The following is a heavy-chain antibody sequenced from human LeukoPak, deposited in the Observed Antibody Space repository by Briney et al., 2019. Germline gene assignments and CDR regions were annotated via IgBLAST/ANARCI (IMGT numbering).Heavy chain of an antibody. CDR1: GFTFSSYS. D-gene: IGHD2-2*01. V-gene: IGHV3-21*01. J-gene: IGHJ5*02. Sequence: PGGSLRLSCAASGFTFSSYSMNWVRQAPGKGLEWVSSISSSSSYIYYADSVKGRFTISRDNAKNSLYLQMNSLRAEDTAVYYCARAHCRSTSCSRFDPWGQGTLVTVSS. CDR2: ISSSSSYI. CDR3: ARAHCRSTSCSRFDP.